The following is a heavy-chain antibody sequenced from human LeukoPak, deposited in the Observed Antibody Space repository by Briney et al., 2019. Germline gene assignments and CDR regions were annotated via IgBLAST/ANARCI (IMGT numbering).Heavy chain of an antibody. V-gene: IGHV3-23*01. CDR1: GFTFSSYA. CDR3: ARDTSGSYYVGKDFDY. D-gene: IGHD1-26*01. J-gene: IGHJ4*02. Sequence: AGGSLRLSCAASGFTFSSYAMSWVRQAPGKGLEWVSAISGSGGSTYYADSVKGRFTISRDNSKNTLYLQMNSLRAEDTAVYYCARDTSGSYYVGKDFDYWGQGTLVTVSS. CDR2: ISGSGGST.